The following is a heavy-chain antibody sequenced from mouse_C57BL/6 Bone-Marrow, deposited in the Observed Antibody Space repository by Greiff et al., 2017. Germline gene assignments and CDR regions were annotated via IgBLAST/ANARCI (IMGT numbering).Heavy chain of an antibody. Sequence: VQLQQPGAELVKPGASVKMSCKASGYTFTSYWITWVKQRPGQGLEWIGDIYPGSGSTNYNEKFKSKATLTVDTSSSTAYMQLSSLTSEDSAVYYGARRDYGSSPNWYFDVWGTGTTVTVSS. D-gene: IGHD1-1*01. J-gene: IGHJ1*03. CDR3: ARRDYGSSPNWYFDV. CDR2: IYPGSGST. V-gene: IGHV1-55*01. CDR1: GYTFTSYW.